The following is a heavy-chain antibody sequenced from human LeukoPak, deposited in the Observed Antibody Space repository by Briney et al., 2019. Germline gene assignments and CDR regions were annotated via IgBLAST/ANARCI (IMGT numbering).Heavy chain of an antibody. Sequence: GGTLRLSCAASGFTFSNYGMSWVRQAPGKGLEWVSGISGSGGSTYYADSVQGRFTISRDNAKNSLYLQMNSLRAEDTAVYYCARRINYVWGSLDYWGQGTLVAVSS. CDR1: GFTFSNYG. V-gene: IGHV3-23*01. CDR2: ISGSGGST. CDR3: ARRINYVWGSLDY. D-gene: IGHD3-16*01. J-gene: IGHJ4*02.